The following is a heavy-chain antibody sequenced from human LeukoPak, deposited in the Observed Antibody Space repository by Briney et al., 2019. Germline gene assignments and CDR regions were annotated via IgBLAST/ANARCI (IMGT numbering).Heavy chain of an antibody. Sequence: GGSLRLSCAASGFTFSSYAMSWVRQAPGKRLEWVSAISGSGGSTYYADSVKGRFTISRDNSKNTLYLQMNSLRAEDTAVYYCAKLTSGLGSSALFDYWGQGTLVTVSS. J-gene: IGHJ4*02. D-gene: IGHD1-26*01. CDR1: GFTFSSYA. CDR3: AKLTSGLGSSALFDY. V-gene: IGHV3-23*01. CDR2: ISGSGGST.